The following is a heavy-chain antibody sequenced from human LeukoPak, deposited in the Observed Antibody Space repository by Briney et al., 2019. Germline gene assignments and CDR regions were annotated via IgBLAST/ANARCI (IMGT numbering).Heavy chain of an antibody. V-gene: IGHV3-7*01. CDR2: IKQDGSEK. CDR1: GFNFSSYW. CDR3: ASSGWSDFDY. Sequence: PGGSLRLSCATSGFNFSSYWMSWVRQAPGKGLEWVANIKQDGSEKYYVDSVKGRFTISRDNAKNSLYLQMNSLRAEDTAVYYCASSGWSDFDYWGQGTLVTVSS. D-gene: IGHD6-19*01. J-gene: IGHJ4*02.